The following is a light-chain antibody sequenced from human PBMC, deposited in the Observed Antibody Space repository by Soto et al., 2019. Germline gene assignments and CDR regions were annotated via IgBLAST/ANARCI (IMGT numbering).Light chain of an antibody. J-gene: IGKJ5*01. V-gene: IGKV3-20*01. CDR1: QSVSSNY. CDR3: QQYGSSLSIT. CDR2: GAS. Sequence: EIVLTQSPGTLSLSPGERATLSCRASQSVSSNYFAWYQQKPGQAPRLLIYGASSRATGIPDRFSVSGSGTDFTLTISRLEPEDFAVYYCQQYGSSLSITFGQGTRLEIK.